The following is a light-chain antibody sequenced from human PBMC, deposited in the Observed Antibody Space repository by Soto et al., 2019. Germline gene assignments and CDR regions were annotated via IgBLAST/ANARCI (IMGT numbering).Light chain of an antibody. Sequence: DIQMTQSPSSLSASVGDRVTITCRASQGIRNDLVWYQQKPGKAPKLLIYDASSLQSGVPSRFSGSASGTAFTITITSLQPDGFATYSGLQHTTYIGTWTFGQGTKV. CDR2: DAS. CDR3: LQHTTYIGTWT. V-gene: IGKV1-17*01. J-gene: IGKJ1*01. CDR1: QGIRND.